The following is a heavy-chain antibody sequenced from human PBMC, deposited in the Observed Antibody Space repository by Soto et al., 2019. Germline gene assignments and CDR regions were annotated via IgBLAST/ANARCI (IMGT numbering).Heavy chain of an antibody. Sequence: TLSLTCTVSGGSISSGGYYWSWIRQHPGKGLEWIGYIYYSGSTYYNPSLKSRVTISVDTSKNQFSLKLSSVTAADTAVYYCARVCGIVVAGIYYLDYWGQGTLLTVSS. CDR1: GGSISSGGYY. CDR3: ARVCGIVVAGIYYLDY. CDR2: IYYSGST. V-gene: IGHV4-31*03. D-gene: IGHD6-19*01. J-gene: IGHJ4*02.